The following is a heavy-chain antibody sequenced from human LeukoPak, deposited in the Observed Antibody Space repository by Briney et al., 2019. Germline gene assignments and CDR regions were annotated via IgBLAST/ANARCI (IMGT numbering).Heavy chain of an antibody. V-gene: IGHV1-69*06. Sequence: GASVKVSCKASGGTFSSYAISWVRQAPGQGLEWMGGIIPNFGTANYAQKFQGRVTITADKSTSTAYMELSSLRSEDTAVYYCARDSMMITFGGVIVNTHYFDYWGQGTLVTVSS. CDR1: GGTFSSYA. D-gene: IGHD3-16*02. J-gene: IGHJ4*02. CDR2: IIPNFGTA. CDR3: ARDSMMITFGGVIVNTHYFDY.